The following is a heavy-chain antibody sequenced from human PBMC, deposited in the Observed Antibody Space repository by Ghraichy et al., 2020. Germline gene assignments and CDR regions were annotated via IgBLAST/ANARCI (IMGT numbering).Heavy chain of an antibody. CDR3: ARDHRSAAGEYWYFDL. J-gene: IGHJ2*01. CDR1: GFTVSSNY. CDR2: IYSGGST. D-gene: IGHD6-13*01. V-gene: IGHV3-66*01. Sequence: GGSLRLSCVASGFTVSSNYMSWVRQAPGKGLEWVSVIYSGGSTYYADSVKGRFTISRDNSKNTLYLQMNSQRAEDTAVYYCARDHRSAAGEYWYFDLWGRGTLVTVSS.